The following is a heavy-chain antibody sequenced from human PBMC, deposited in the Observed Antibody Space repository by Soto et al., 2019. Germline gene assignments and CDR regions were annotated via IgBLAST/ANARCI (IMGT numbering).Heavy chain of an antibody. J-gene: IGHJ4*02. CDR3: ARVGDSVYDWYFDS. D-gene: IGHD5-12*01. CDR1: GGTFSSYT. V-gene: IGHV1-69*02. Sequence: QVQLVQSGAEVKKPGSSVKVSCKASGGTFSSYTISWVRQAPGQGLEWMGRIIPILGIANYAQKVQGRVTITADKSTSTASRELSRLRSEDAGVYYCARVGDSVYDWYFDSWGQGTLVTVPS. CDR2: IIPILGIA.